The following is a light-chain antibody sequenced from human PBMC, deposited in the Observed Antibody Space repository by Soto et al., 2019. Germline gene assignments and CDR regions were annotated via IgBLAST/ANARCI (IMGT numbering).Light chain of an antibody. CDR3: QQADSFPPA. CDR1: QDINTW. CDR2: AAS. V-gene: IGKV1-12*01. J-gene: IGKJ1*01. Sequence: DIPMTQSPSFVSASVGDRVTITCRASQDINTWLAWYQQKPGKAPKLLIYAASTLEGGVPSRFSGSGYGTDFTLTISDLQPEDFATYFCQQADSFPPAFGQGTRVEV.